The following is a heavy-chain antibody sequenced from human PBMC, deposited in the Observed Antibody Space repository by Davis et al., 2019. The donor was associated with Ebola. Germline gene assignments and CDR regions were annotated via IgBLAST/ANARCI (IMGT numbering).Heavy chain of an antibody. Sequence: GGSLRLSCAASGFTFSSYSMNWVRQAPGKGLEWVSYISSSSSTIYYADSVKGRFTISRDNAKNSLYLQMNSLRAEDTAVYYCARERGYSSGWYVPWGQGTLVTVSS. V-gene: IGHV3-48*04. CDR2: ISSSSSTI. CDR3: ARERGYSSGWYVP. CDR1: GFTFSSYS. J-gene: IGHJ5*02. D-gene: IGHD6-19*01.